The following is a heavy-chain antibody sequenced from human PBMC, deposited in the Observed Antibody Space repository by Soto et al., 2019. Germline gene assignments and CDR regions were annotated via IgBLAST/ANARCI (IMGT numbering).Heavy chain of an antibody. Sequence: LSLTCAVSVDSISSSNWWRWVRQPPGKGLEWIGEIHHGGSTNYNPSLKSRVTIPVDTSKNQFSLKLSSGTAADRSVYYFARGKPKGGLLYSYYGMDVWGKGTTV. CDR1: VDSISSSNW. V-gene: IGHV4-4*02. CDR3: ARGKPKGGLLYSYYGMDV. J-gene: IGHJ6*04. CDR2: IHHGGST. D-gene: IGHD3-16*01.